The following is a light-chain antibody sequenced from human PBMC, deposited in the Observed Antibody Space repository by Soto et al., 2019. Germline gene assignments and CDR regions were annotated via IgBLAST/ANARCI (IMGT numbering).Light chain of an antibody. V-gene: IGLV4-69*01. CDR2: LNSDGSH. Sequence: QLVLTQSPSASASLGASVKLTCTLSSGHSSYAIAWHQQQPEKGPRYLMKLNSDGSHNKGGGIPDRFSGSSSGGERYLAISGLQSEDEADYYCQTWGPGFKVFGGGTKVTVL. J-gene: IGLJ3*02. CDR3: QTWGPGFKV. CDR1: SGHSSYA.